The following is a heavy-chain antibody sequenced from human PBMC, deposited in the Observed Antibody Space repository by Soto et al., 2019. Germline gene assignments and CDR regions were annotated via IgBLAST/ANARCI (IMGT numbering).Heavy chain of an antibody. V-gene: IGHV4-38-2*02. Sequence: SESLSLTGAVSGYSISRAFYWGWIRQPPGNGLEWIGSIHHSGSPYYKPSLKSQATISVDTSKNQFSLKLTYLNAADTAVYYCARDHHLVVGTAMYKWFDPWGQGILVTVSS. D-gene: IGHD2-21*02. CDR1: GYSISRAFY. CDR3: ARDHHLVVGTAMYKWFDP. CDR2: IHHSGSP. J-gene: IGHJ5*02.